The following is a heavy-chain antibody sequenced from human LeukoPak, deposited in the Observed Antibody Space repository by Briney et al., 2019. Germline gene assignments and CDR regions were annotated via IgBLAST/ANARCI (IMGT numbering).Heavy chain of an antibody. CDR2: IYHSGST. CDR3: ARREPSSSWYENWFDP. CDR1: GGSISSGGYS. J-gene: IGHJ5*02. D-gene: IGHD6-13*01. Sequence: SQTLSLTCAVSGGSISSGGYSWSWIRQPPGKGLEWIGYIYHSGSTYYNPSLKSRVTISVDTSKNQFSLKLSSVTAADTAVYYCARREPSSSWYENWFDPWGQGTLVTVSS. V-gene: IGHV4-30-2*01.